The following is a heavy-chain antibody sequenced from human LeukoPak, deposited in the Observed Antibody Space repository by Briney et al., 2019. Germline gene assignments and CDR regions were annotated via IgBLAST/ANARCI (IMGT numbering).Heavy chain of an antibody. V-gene: IGHV3-23*01. Sequence: GGSLRLSYAASGFTFRSHAMTWVRQAPGKGLEWVSAISISGDKTYYTDSVKGRFTISRDNSKNTVYLQMNSLRPDDTAVYYCAKEIRPNDYWGQGTLVTVSS. CDR1: GFTFRSHA. CDR2: ISISGDKT. J-gene: IGHJ4*02. CDR3: AKEIRPNDY. D-gene: IGHD4-17*01.